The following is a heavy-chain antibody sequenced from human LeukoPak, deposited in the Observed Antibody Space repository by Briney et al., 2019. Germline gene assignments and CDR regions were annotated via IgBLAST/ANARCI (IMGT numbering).Heavy chain of an antibody. Sequence: PSETLSLTCAVYVVSFSGYYWSWIRQPPGKGLEWIGEINHSGSTNYNPSLKYPLTISVATSNSPFSLTLSCVTAADPAVYHSARVSAYSGFDWGQGTLVTVSS. V-gene: IGHV4-34*01. CDR2: INHSGST. CDR3: ARVSAYSGFD. CDR1: VVSFSGYY. D-gene: IGHD5-12*01. J-gene: IGHJ4*02.